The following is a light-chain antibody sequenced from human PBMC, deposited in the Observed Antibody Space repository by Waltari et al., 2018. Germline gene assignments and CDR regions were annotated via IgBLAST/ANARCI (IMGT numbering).Light chain of an antibody. CDR3: CSFAGRYTWV. J-gene: IGLJ3*02. CDR1: SSDVGAYNY. Sequence: QSALTQPRSVSGSPGQSVTISCTGTSSDVGAYNYVSWYQQHPGKAPKLMIYDVSERPSGVPDRCSGSKSGDTASLTISGLQAGDEADYYCCSFAGRYTWVFGGGTKVTVL. V-gene: IGLV2-11*01. CDR2: DVS.